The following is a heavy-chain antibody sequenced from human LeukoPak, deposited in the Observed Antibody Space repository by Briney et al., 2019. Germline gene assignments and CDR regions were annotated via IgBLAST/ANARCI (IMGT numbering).Heavy chain of an antibody. J-gene: IGHJ4*02. CDR2: IYYSGST. CDR3: ASGHCSSTSCYVGI. Sequence: SETLSLTCTVSGGSISSSSYYWGWIRQPPGKGLEWIGSIYYSGSTYYNPSLKSRVTISVDTSKNQFSLKLSSVTAADTAVYYCASGHCSSTSCYVGIWGQGTLVTVSS. V-gene: IGHV4-39*01. D-gene: IGHD2-2*03. CDR1: GGSISSSSYY.